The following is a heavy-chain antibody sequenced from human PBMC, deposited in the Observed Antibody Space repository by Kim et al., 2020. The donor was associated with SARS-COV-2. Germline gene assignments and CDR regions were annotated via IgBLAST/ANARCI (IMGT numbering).Heavy chain of an antibody. Sequence: SETLSLTCTVSGGSISSGSYYWSWIRQPAGKGLEWIGRIYTSGSTNYNPSLKSRVTISVDTSKNQFSLKLSSVTAADTAVYYCARELPRTGSGYDYTFDYWGQGTLVTVSS. CDR2: IYTSGST. CDR1: GGSISSGSYY. V-gene: IGHV4-61*02. D-gene: IGHD5-12*01. J-gene: IGHJ4*02. CDR3: ARELPRTGSGYDYTFDY.